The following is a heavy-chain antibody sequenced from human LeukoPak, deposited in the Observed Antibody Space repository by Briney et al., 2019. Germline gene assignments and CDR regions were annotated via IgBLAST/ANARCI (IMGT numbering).Heavy chain of an antibody. Sequence: SGGSLRLSCAASGFTFSSYAMSWVRQAPGKGLEWVSAISGSGGSTYYADSVKGRFTISRDNSKNTLYLQMNSLRAEDTAVYYRAKELRRATQPYFDYWGQGTLVTVSS. CDR1: GFTFSSYA. D-gene: IGHD1-26*01. CDR3: AKELRRATQPYFDY. V-gene: IGHV3-23*01. J-gene: IGHJ4*02. CDR2: ISGSGGST.